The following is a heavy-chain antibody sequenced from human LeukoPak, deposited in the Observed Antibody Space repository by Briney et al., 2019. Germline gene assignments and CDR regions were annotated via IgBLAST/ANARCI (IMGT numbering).Heavy chain of an antibody. CDR2: ISYDGSNK. CDR3: ARDREYQLLSPIDC. CDR1: GFTFSSYG. J-gene: IGHJ4*02. Sequence: GGSLRLSCAASGFTFSSYGMHWVRQAPGKGLEWVAVISYDGSNKYYADSVKGRFTISRDNSKNTLYLQMNSLRAEDTAVYYCARDREYQLLSPIDCWGQGTLVTVSS. D-gene: IGHD2-2*01. V-gene: IGHV3-30*19.